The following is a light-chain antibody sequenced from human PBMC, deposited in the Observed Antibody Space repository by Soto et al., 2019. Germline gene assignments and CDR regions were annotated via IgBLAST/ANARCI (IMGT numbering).Light chain of an antibody. CDR1: SSDVGGYNY. J-gene: IGLJ2*01. V-gene: IGLV2-14*01. CDR3: SSYTSSSTVV. CDR2: DVS. Sequence: QSFLTQHAFVSGSPGQSITISCTGTSSDVGGYNYVSWYQQHPGKAPKLMIYDVSNRPSGVSNRFSGSKSGNTASLTISGLQAEDEADYYCSSYTSSSTVVFGGGTKLTVL.